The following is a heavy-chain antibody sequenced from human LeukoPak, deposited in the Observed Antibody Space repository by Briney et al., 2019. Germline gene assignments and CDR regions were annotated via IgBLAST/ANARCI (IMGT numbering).Heavy chain of an antibody. J-gene: IGHJ5*02. V-gene: IGHV3-21*01. CDR3: ARVGSSSWYSDNWFDP. CDR1: GFTFSSYS. D-gene: IGHD6-13*01. CDR2: ISSSSSYI. Sequence: PGGSLRLSCAASGFTFSSYSMNWVRQAPGKGLEWVSSISSSSSYIYYADSVKGRFTISRDNAKNSLYLQMNSLRAEDTAVYYCARVGSSSWYSDNWFDPWGQGTLVTVSS.